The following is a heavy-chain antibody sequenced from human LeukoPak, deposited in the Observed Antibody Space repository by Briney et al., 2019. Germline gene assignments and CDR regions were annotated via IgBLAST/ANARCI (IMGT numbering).Heavy chain of an antibody. CDR3: ASWSIAVAGTNY. V-gene: IGHV1-2*02. Sequence: GASVKVSCKASGYTFNDYYMHWVRQAPGQGLEWMGWINPNSGGTNYAQKFQGRVTMTRDTSISTAYMELSRLRSDDTAVYYCASWSIAVAGTNYWGQGTLVTVSS. CDR2: INPNSGGT. D-gene: IGHD6-19*01. CDR1: GYTFNDYY. J-gene: IGHJ4*02.